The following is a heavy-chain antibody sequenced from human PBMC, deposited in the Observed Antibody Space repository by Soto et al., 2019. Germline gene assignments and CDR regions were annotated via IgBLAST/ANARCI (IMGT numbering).Heavy chain of an antibody. J-gene: IGHJ4*02. Sequence: QVQLQQSGPGLVKPSETLSLTCTVSGGSISTYYWSWIRQPPGKGLEWIGYIYYGGSANYNPSLPSRVTISLDRAKKQFSLRLTSVTAADTAVYYCSRGGHCTDGVCSALDYWGQGTLVTVSS. V-gene: IGHV4-59*08. CDR2: IYYGGSA. D-gene: IGHD2-8*01. CDR3: SRGGHCTDGVCSALDY. CDR1: GGSISTYY.